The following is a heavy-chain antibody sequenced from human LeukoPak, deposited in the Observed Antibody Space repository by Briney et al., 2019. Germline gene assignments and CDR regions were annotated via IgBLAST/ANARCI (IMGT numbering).Heavy chain of an antibody. J-gene: IGHJ4*02. CDR1: GGSINNYY. Sequence: SETLSLTCTVSGGSINNYYWSWIRQPPGKGLEWIGYIYYRGSTNYNPSLKSRVTFSVDTSKNQFSLKLNSVTAADTAVYYCARGGDYGDLRYFDYWGQGSLVTVSS. CDR2: IYYRGST. D-gene: IGHD4-17*01. V-gene: IGHV4-59*01. CDR3: ARGGDYGDLRYFDY.